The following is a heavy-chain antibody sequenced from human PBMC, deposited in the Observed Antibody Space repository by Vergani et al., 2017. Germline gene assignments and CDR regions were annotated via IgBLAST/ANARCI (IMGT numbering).Heavy chain of an antibody. V-gene: IGHV4-59*01. J-gene: IGHJ6*02. Sequence: QVQLQESGPGLVKPSETLSLICTVSGGPISSYYWSWIRQPPGKGLGWIGYIHYSGSTNYNPSLKRRVTISVDTSKNQFSLKLSYVTAADTAVYYCARNMVRGGRHDGMDVWGQXP. CDR1: GGPISSYY. CDR2: IHYSGST. D-gene: IGHD3-10*01. CDR3: ARNMVRGGRHDGMDV.